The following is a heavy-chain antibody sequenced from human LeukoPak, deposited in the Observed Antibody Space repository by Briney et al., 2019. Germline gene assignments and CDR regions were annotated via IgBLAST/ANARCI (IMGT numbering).Heavy chain of an antibody. V-gene: IGHV5-51*01. CDR3: ARLSDGYNDY. J-gene: IGHJ4*02. D-gene: IGHD5-24*01. Sequence: GESLKISCQGSGYTFGNYWIAWVRQTPGKGLESMGIIYPGDSDTRYSPSFQGQVTFSADKSISTAYLQWSSLKASDTAMYYCARLSDGYNDYWGQGTLVTVSS. CDR1: GYTFGNYW. CDR2: IYPGDSDT.